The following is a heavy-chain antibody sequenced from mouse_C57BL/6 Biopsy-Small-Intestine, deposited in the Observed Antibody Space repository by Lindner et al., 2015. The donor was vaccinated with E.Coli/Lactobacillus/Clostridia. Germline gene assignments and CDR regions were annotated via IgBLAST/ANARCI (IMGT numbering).Heavy chain of an antibody. CDR3: AGNPGTRGYFDY. Sequence: VQLQESGPELVKPGASVKISCKASGDSFTGYYMHWVKQSRGSILDWIGYISPYNGISSYNQKFKGKATLTVDKSSGTAYLELRSLTFEDSAVYYCAGNPGTRGYFDYWGQGTTLTVSS. V-gene: IGHV1-31*01. J-gene: IGHJ2*01. CDR1: GDSFTGYY. D-gene: IGHD4-1*01. CDR2: ISPYNGIS.